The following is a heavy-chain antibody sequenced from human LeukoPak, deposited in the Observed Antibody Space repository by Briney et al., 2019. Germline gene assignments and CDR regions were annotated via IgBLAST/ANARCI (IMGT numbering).Heavy chain of an antibody. Sequence: GGSLRLSCAASGFTVSNNYMNWVRQAPGRGLEWVSAIYSGGSTYYADSVKGRFTISRDNSKNTLYLQMNSLRAEDTAVYYCAINEVYWGRGTLVTVSS. J-gene: IGHJ4*02. CDR3: AINEVY. CDR1: GFTVSNNY. CDR2: IYSGGST. V-gene: IGHV3-53*01.